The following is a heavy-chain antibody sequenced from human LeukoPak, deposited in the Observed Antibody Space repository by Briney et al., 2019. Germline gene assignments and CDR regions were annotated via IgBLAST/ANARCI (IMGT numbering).Heavy chain of an antibody. Sequence: PSETLSLTYTVSGGSISSYYWSWIRQPPGKGLEWIGYIYYSGSTNYNPSLKSRVTISVDTSKNQFSLKLSSVTAADTAVYYCASRGRITIFGVAASAFDIWGQGTMVTVSS. J-gene: IGHJ3*02. CDR2: IYYSGST. CDR1: GGSISSYY. D-gene: IGHD3-3*01. V-gene: IGHV4-59*01. CDR3: ASRGRITIFGVAASAFDI.